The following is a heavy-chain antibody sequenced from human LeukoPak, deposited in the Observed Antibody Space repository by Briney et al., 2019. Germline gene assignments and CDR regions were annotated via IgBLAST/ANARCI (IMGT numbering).Heavy chain of an antibody. V-gene: IGHV3-7*03. CDR2: IKQDGSEK. J-gene: IGHJ3*02. CDR3: ARVNHVVVVVAATPGSAFDI. D-gene: IGHD2-15*01. CDR1: GFTFSSYW. Sequence: GGSLRLSCAASGFTFSSYWMSWVRQAPGKGLEWVANIKQDGSEKYYVDSVKGTISRDNAKNSLYLQMNSLRAEDTAVYYCARVNHVVVVVAATPGSAFDIWGQGTMVTVCS.